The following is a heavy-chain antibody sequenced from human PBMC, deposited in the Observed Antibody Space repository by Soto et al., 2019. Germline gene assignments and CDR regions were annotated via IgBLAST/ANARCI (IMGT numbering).Heavy chain of an antibody. D-gene: IGHD3-10*01. CDR2: IIPILDIS. CDR1: GGTFSSYT. J-gene: IGHJ3*02. Sequence: QVQLVQSGAAVKKPGSSVKVSCKASGGTFSSYTISWLRQAPGQGLEWMGRIIPILDISNYAPKLQGRVTITADKSTNTAYRELSSLRSDDTAIYYCAREPDSRNYYVALDIWGQGTMVTVSS. CDR3: AREPDSRNYYVALDI. V-gene: IGHV1-69*08.